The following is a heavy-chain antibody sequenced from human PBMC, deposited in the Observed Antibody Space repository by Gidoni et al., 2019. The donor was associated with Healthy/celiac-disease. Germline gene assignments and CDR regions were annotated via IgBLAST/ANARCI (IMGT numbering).Heavy chain of an antibody. D-gene: IGHD1-26*01. CDR3: ARDHSGSYPGAFDI. J-gene: IGHJ3*02. Sequence: QVQLQESCPVLVKPSETLSLTCTVSGGSFSRYYWSWIRQPAGKGLEWIGSIYTSGSTNYNPSLKSRVTMSVDTSKNKFSLKLSSVTAADTAVYYCARDHSGSYPGAFDIWGQGTMVTVSS. CDR2: IYTSGST. V-gene: IGHV4-4*07. CDR1: GGSFSRYY.